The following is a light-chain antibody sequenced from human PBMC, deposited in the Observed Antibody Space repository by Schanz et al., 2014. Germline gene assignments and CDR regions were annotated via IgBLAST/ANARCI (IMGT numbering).Light chain of an antibody. CDR1: QSISSN. CDR3: QQYGSSPPT. J-gene: IGKJ1*01. V-gene: IGKV3-20*01. Sequence: IVVTQSPATLSVSPGESATLSCRASQSISSNLAWYQQKPGQAPRLLIYGASSRATGIPDRFSGSGSGTDFTLTISRLEPEDFAVYYCQQYGSSPPTFGQGTKVEIK. CDR2: GAS.